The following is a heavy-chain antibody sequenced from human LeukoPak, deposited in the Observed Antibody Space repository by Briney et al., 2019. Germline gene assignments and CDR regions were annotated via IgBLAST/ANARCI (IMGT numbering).Heavy chain of an antibody. CDR3: ARASSMVTTRGRGYYYMDV. J-gene: IGHJ6*03. CDR1: GGTFSSYT. CDR2: IIPILGIA. D-gene: IGHD4-11*01. Sequence: ASVKVSCKASGGTFSSYTISWVRQAPGQGPEWMGRIIPILGIANYAQKFQGRVTITADKSTSTAYMELSSLRSEDTAVYYCARASSMVTTRGRGYYYMDVWGKGTTVTVSS. V-gene: IGHV1-69*02.